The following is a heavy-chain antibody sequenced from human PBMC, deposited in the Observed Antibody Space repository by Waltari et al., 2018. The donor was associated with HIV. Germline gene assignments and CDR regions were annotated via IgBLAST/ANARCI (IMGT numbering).Heavy chain of an antibody. Sequence: QVQLVESGGGVVQPGRSLRLSCAASGFTFSSYGMHWVRQAPGKGLEGVEVIWYGGSNKYYADSVKGRFNIARDNSKNTLYLQMNSLRAEDTAVYYCARVESSGWYPGAFDIWGQGTMVTVSS. CDR2: IWYGGSNK. J-gene: IGHJ3*02. CDR3: ARVESSGWYPGAFDI. D-gene: IGHD6-19*01. V-gene: IGHV3-33*01. CDR1: GFTFSSYG.